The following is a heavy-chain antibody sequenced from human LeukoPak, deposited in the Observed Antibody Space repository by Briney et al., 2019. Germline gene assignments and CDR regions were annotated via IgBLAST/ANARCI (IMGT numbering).Heavy chain of an antibody. Sequence: GGSLRLSCAASGFTFSSYSMNWVREAPGKGLEWVSSISSSSSYIYYADSVKGRFTISRDNAKNSLYLQMNSLRAEDMAVYYCARVHHYDFWSAWDYWGQGTLVTVSS. V-gene: IGHV3-21*01. CDR2: ISSSSSYI. CDR1: GFTFSSYS. D-gene: IGHD3-3*01. CDR3: ARVHHYDFWSAWDY. J-gene: IGHJ4*02.